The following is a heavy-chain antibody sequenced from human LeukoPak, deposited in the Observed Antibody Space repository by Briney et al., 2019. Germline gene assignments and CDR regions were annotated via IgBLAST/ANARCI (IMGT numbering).Heavy chain of an antibody. V-gene: IGHV3-48*03. CDR3: TRDIIAAAGTVDY. Sequence: GGSLRLSCAASGFTFSSYEMNWVRQAPGKGLEWVSYISSSGSTIYYADSVKGRFTISRDNAKNSLYLQMNSLRAEDTAVYYCTRDIIAAAGTVDYWGQGTLVTVSS. CDR1: GFTFSSYE. D-gene: IGHD6-13*01. J-gene: IGHJ4*02. CDR2: ISSSGSTI.